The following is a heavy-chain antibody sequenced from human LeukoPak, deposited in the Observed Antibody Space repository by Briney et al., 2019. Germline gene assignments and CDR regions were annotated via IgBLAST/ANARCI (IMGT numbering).Heavy chain of an antibody. Sequence: SETLSLTCTVSGGSISSYYWSWIRQPPGKGLEWIGYIYYGGSTNYNPSLKSRVTISVDMSKNQFSLKLSSVTAADTAVYYCARAPRATVVTLFDYWGQGTLVTVSS. CDR1: GGSISSYY. J-gene: IGHJ4*02. CDR3: ARAPRATVVTLFDY. D-gene: IGHD4-23*01. CDR2: IYYGGST. V-gene: IGHV4-59*01.